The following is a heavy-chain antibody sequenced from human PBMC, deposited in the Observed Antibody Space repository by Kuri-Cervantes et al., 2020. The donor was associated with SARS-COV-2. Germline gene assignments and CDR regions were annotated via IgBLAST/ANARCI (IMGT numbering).Heavy chain of an antibody. D-gene: IGHD3-22*01. CDR2: IIPIFGTA. Sequence: SVKVSCKASGYTFTSYDISWVRQAPGQGLEWMGGIIPIFGTANYAQKFQGRVTITADESTSTAYMELSRLRSDDTAVYYCASAPYYYDSSGYPDYWGQGTLVTVSS. J-gene: IGHJ4*02. CDR3: ASAPYYYDSSGYPDY. CDR1: GYTFTSYD. V-gene: IGHV1-69*13.